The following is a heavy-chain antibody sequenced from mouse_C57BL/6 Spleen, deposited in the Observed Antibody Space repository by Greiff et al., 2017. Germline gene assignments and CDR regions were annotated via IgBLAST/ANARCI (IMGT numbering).Heavy chain of an antibody. CDR2: ISSGSSTL. CDR3: ARGGSFAY. J-gene: IGHJ3*01. Sequence: EVKLMESGGGLVKPGGSLKLSCAASGFTFSDYGMHWVRQAPEKGLEWVAYISSGSSTLYYADPVKGRFTISRDNAKNTLFLRMTSLRSEDTAMYYCARGGSFAYWGQGTLVTVSA. V-gene: IGHV5-17*01. D-gene: IGHD1-1*02. CDR1: GFTFSDYG.